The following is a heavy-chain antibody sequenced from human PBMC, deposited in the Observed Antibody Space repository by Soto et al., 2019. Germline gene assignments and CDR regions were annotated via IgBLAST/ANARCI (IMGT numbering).Heavy chain of an antibody. D-gene: IGHD1-7*01. V-gene: IGHV3-23*01. J-gene: IGHJ4*02. Sequence: GGSLRLSCAASGFTFSSYAMSWVRQAPGKGLEWVSAIGGSGGSTYYADSVKGRFTISRDNSKNTLYLQMNSLRAEDTAVYYCAKSQRLPLELWYYFDYWGQGTLVTVSS. CDR3: AKSQRLPLELWYYFDY. CDR1: GFTFSSYA. CDR2: IGGSGGST.